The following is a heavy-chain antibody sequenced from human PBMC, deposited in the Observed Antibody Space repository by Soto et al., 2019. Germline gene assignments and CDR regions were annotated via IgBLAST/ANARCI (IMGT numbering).Heavy chain of an antibody. CDR1: GFTVSSNY. V-gene: IGHV3-53*01. J-gene: IGHJ4*02. CDR3: ARGIPRGYSYGSYYFDY. Sequence: GSLRLSCAASGFTVSSNYMTWVRQAPGKGLEWVSVIYSGGRTYYADSVKGRFTISRDNSKNTLYLQMSSLRAEDTAVYYCARGIPRGYSYGSYYFDYWGQGTLVTVSS. CDR2: IYSGGRT. D-gene: IGHD5-18*01.